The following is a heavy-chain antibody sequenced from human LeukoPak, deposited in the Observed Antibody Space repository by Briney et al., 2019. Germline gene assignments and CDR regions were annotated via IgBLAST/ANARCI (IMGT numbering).Heavy chain of an antibody. Sequence: SVKVSCKASGGTFSSYAISWVRQAPGQGLEWMGGIIPIFGTANYAQKFQGRVTITADESTSTAYMELSSLRSEDTAVYYCAITYYYDSSGYLSFGYWGQGTLVTVSS. CDR2: IIPIFGTA. D-gene: IGHD3-22*01. V-gene: IGHV1-69*13. CDR1: GGTFSSYA. J-gene: IGHJ4*02. CDR3: AITYYYDSSGYLSFGY.